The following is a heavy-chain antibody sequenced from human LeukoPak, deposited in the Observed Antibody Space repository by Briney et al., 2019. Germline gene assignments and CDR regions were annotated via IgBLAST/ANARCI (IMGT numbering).Heavy chain of an antibody. CDR1: GFTFSNYW. CDR2: IKQDRSEK. CDR3: AREKGSSWVYYYYYMDV. Sequence: GGSLRLSCAASGFTFSNYWMSWVRQAPGKGLEWVANIKQDRSEKYYVDSVKGRFTISRDNAKNSLYLQMNSLRAEDTAVYYCAREKGSSWVYYYYYMDVWGKGTTVTVSS. V-gene: IGHV3-7*01. D-gene: IGHD6-13*01. J-gene: IGHJ6*03.